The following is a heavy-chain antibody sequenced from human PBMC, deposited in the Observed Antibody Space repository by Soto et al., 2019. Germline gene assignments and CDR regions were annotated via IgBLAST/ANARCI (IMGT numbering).Heavy chain of an antibody. CDR1: GFSLTTTGVG. CDR2: VYWNDER. J-gene: IGHJ4*02. V-gene: IGHV2-5*01. Sequence: QIALQESGPTVVKPTQTLTLTCTFSGFSLTTTGVGVGCIRHAPGKALEWLAMVYWNDERRYSPSLKSRLTITQDTSKNQVVLTMTYMDPVVTATYFCAHYDSSGYFSHFDSWGQGTLVTVSS. D-gene: IGHD3-22*01. CDR3: AHYDSSGYFSHFDS.